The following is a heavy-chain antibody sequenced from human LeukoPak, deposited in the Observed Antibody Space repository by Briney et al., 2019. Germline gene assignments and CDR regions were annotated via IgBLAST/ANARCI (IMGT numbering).Heavy chain of an antibody. V-gene: IGHV3-9*01. J-gene: IGHJ4*02. CDR3: AKDLSYSSSWSHFDY. D-gene: IGHD6-13*01. CDR2: ISWNSGSI. Sequence: GGSLRLSCAAPGFTFDDYAMHWVRQAPGKGLEWVSGISWNSGSIAYADSVKGRFTISRDNAKNSLYLQMNSLRADDTALYYCAKDLSYSSSWSHFDYWGQGTLVTVSS. CDR1: GFTFDDYA.